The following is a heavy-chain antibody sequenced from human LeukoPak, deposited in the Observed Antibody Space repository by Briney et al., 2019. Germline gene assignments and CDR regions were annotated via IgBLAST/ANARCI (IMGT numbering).Heavy chain of an antibody. CDR2: IHDGGIT. V-gene: IGHV3-53*01. D-gene: IGHD1-14*01. CDR3: ARTHPTGYFDY. CDR1: GFTVISNY. Sequence: PGGSLRLSCAASGFTVISNYMSWVRQAPGKGLECVSVIHDGGITYYADSVKVRFTISRDNSKNTVYLQMNSLRAGDTAVYYCARTHPTGYFDYWGQGTLVTVSS. J-gene: IGHJ4*02.